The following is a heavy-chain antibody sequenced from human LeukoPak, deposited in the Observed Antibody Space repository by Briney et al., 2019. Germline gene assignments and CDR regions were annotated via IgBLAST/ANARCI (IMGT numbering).Heavy chain of an antibody. V-gene: IGHV3-23*01. CDR3: AKASGSGSGSDYFGY. CDR1: GFTFDDYA. J-gene: IGHJ4*02. CDR2: ITDSGRST. D-gene: IGHD3-10*01. Sequence: GGSLRLSCAASGFTFDDYAMHWVRQAPGKGLEWVSIITDSGRSTYYADSVKGRFTISRDNSKSTLYLQMNSLRAEDTAVYYCAKASGSGSGSDYFGYWGQGTLVTVSS.